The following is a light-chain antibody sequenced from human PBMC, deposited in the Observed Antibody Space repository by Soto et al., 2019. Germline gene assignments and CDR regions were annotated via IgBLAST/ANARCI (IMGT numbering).Light chain of an antibody. CDR1: QSISSH. CDR2: GAS. J-gene: IGKJ4*01. V-gene: IGKV3-15*01. CDR3: QQYNNWPLT. Sequence: ETVMTQSPATLSVSPGERATLSCRASQSISSHLAVYQHKPGQAPRLLIYGASTRATGIPASFRGSGSGTEFTLTISSLQSEDFAVYYCQQYNNWPLTFGGGTKVEIK.